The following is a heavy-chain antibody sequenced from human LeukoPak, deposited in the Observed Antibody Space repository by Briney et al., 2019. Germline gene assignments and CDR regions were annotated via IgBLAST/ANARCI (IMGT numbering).Heavy chain of an antibody. Sequence: GGSLRLSCAASGFTFSSYAMSWVRQASGKGLEWVSAISGSGGSTYYADSVKGRFTISRDNSKNTLYLQMNSLRAEDTAVYYCAKDSSSWPSYFDYWGQGTLVTVSS. V-gene: IGHV3-23*01. D-gene: IGHD6-13*01. J-gene: IGHJ4*02. CDR2: ISGSGGST. CDR1: GFTFSSYA. CDR3: AKDSSSWPSYFDY.